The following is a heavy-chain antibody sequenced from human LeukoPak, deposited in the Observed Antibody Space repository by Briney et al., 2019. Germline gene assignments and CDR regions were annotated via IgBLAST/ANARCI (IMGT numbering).Heavy chain of an antibody. D-gene: IGHD2-2*01. CDR3: ARHMGDIVVVPASKNWFDP. Sequence: GESLRISCKGFGYSFTSYWINWVRQMPGKGLEWMGRIEPSDSYTHYSPSFQGHVTISADKSISTGYLQWSSLKASDTAMYYCARHMGDIVVVPASKNWFDPWGQGTLVTVSS. CDR1: GYSFTSYW. CDR2: IEPSDSYT. J-gene: IGHJ5*02. V-gene: IGHV5-10-1*01.